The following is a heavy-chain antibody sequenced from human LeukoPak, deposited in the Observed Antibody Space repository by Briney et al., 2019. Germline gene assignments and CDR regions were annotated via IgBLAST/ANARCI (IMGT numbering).Heavy chain of an antibody. CDR3: ARDQIAAAGPNYYYYMDV. J-gene: IGHJ6*03. Sequence: PSETLSLTCTVSGGSISSGSYYWSWIRQPAGKGLEWIGRIYTSGSTNYNPSLKSRVTISVDTSKNQFSLKLSSVTAADTAVYYCARDQIAAAGPNYYYYMDVWGKGTTVTISS. CDR2: IYTSGST. D-gene: IGHD6-13*01. V-gene: IGHV4-61*02. CDR1: GGSISSGSYY.